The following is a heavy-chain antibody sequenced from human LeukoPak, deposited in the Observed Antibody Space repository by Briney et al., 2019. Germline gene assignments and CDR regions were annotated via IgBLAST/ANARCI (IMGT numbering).Heavy chain of an antibody. CDR2: IWHDGINK. J-gene: IGHJ4*02. Sequence: PGGSLRLSCAVSGFTFSTFGMHWVRQAPGKGLEWVANIWHDGINKYYADSVKGRFTISRDNSKNTLYLQMNSLTAEDTAVYYCAKGVHSSGWWGTPPRDYLDYWGQGTLVTVSS. CDR3: AKGVHSSGWWGTPPRDYLDY. D-gene: IGHD6-19*01. CDR1: GFTFSTFG. V-gene: IGHV3-33*06.